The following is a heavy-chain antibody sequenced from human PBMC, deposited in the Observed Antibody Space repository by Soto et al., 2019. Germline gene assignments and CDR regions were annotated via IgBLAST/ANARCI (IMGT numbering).Heavy chain of an antibody. CDR2: IKQDGSEK. V-gene: IGHV3-7*01. CDR3: ARGWIRLWPLDY. CDR1: GFTFSSYC. J-gene: IGHJ4*02. Sequence: EVQLVESGGGLVQPGGSLRLSCAASGFTFSSYCMSWVRQAPGKGLEWVANIKQDGSEKYYVDSVKGRFTISRDNAKNSLYLQMNSLRAEDTAVYYCARGWIRLWPLDYWGQGTLVTVSS. D-gene: IGHD5-18*01.